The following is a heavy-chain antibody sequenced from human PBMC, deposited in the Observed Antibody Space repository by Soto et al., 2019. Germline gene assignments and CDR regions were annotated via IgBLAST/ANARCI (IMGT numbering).Heavy chain of an antibody. V-gene: IGHV3-33*01. Sequence: ESWGGVVQPGRSLRLSCAASGFTFSSYGMHWVRQAPGKGLEWVAVIWCDGSNKYYADSVKGRFTISRDNSKNTLYLQMNSLRAEDTAVYYCARDYGSGSYIIDYWGQGTLVTVSS. CDR2: IWCDGSNK. J-gene: IGHJ4*02. CDR3: ARDYGSGSYIIDY. CDR1: GFTFSSYG. D-gene: IGHD3-10*01.